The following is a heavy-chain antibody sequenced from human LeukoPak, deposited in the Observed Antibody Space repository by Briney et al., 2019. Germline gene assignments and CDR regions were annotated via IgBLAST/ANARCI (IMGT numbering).Heavy chain of an antibody. CDR3: ARDKAAAGLGPFDY. V-gene: IGHV1-69*01. CDR1: GGTFSSYA. CDR2: IIPIFGTA. Sequence: SVKVSFTASGGTFSSYAISWVRQAPGQGLEWMGGIIPIFGTANYAQKFQGRVTITADESTSTAYMELSSLRSEDTAVYYCARDKAAAGLGPFDYWGQGTLVTISS. D-gene: IGHD6-13*01. J-gene: IGHJ4*02.